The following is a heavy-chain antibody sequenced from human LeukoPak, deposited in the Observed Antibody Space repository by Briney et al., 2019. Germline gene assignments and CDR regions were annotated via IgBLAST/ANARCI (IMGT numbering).Heavy chain of an antibody. J-gene: IGHJ3*02. CDR2: ISSSGSYI. Sequence: GGSLRLSCAASGFTFSDYYMSWIRQAPGKGLEWVSYISSSGSYIYYADSVKGRFTISRDNSKNTLYLQMNSLRAEDTAVYYCARVLSVGTIAFDIWGQGTMVTVSS. D-gene: IGHD3-3*01. V-gene: IGHV3-11*01. CDR1: GFTFSDYY. CDR3: ARVLSVGTIAFDI.